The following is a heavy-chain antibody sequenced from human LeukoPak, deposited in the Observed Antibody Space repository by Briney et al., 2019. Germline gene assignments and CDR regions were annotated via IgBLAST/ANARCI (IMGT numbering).Heavy chain of an antibody. D-gene: IGHD2-15*01. J-gene: IGHJ4*02. CDR1: GFTFSSYS. V-gene: IGHV3-48*01. CDR3: AKSEEDIVVVVAAAPPGY. CDR2: VSSGSSTI. Sequence: GSLRLSCAASGFTFSSYSMNWVRQAPGKGLEWVSYVSSGSSTIYYADSVKGRFTISRDNAKNSLYLQMNSLRAEDTAVYYCAKSEEDIVVVVAAAPPGYWGQGTLVTVSS.